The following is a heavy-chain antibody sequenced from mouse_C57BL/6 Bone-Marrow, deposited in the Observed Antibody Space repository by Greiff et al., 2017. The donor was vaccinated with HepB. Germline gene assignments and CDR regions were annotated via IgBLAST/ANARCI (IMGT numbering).Heavy chain of an antibody. CDR3: ARSGDGYYAY. J-gene: IGHJ4*01. V-gene: IGHV1-69*01. CDR2: IDPSDSYT. CDR1: GYTFTSYW. D-gene: IGHD2-3*01. Sequence: QVQLQQSGAELVMPGASVKLSCKASGYTFTSYWMHWVKQRPGQGLEWIGEIDPSDSYTNYNQKFKGKSTLTVDKSSSTAYMQLSSLTSEDSAVYYCARSGDGYYAYWGQGTSVTVSS.